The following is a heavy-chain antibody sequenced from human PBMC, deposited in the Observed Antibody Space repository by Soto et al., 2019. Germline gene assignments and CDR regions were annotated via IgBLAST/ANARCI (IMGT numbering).Heavy chain of an antibody. V-gene: IGHV4-31*03. CDR1: GGSISSGGYY. Sequence: QVQLQESGPGLVKPSQTLSLTCTVSGGSISSGGYYWSWIRQHPGKGLEWIGYIYYSGSTYYNPSLKSRVTRSVDTSKNQFSLKLSSVTAADTAVYYCARGTLVAARLDYWGQGTLVTVSS. CDR3: ARGTLVAARLDY. J-gene: IGHJ4*02. CDR2: IYYSGST. D-gene: IGHD6-13*01.